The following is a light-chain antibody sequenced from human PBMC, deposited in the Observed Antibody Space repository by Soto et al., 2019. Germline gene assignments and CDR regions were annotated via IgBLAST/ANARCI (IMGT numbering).Light chain of an antibody. J-gene: IGKJ1*01. Sequence: DIQMTQFPSTLSASVGDRVTITCRASQSISKWLVWYQQKPEKAPKVLIFDASILASGVPSRFSGSGSGTEFTLTISSLQPDDFATYYCQQYNGYSTWTFGQGTKVDIK. CDR1: QSISKW. V-gene: IGKV1-5*01. CDR3: QQYNGYSTWT. CDR2: DAS.